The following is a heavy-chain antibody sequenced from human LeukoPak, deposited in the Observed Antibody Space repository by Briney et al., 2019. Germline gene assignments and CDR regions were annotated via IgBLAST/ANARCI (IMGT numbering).Heavy chain of an antibody. CDR1: GFTFATYW. CDR3: ARGGGYAWDY. CDR2: IKQDGSEK. J-gene: IGHJ4*02. Sequence: GGSLRLSCATSGFTFATYWMNWVRQAPGKGLEWVANIKQDGSEKYYVDSVKGRFTISRDNAKSSLYLQMNSLRADDTAVYYCARGGGYAWDYWGQGTLVAVSS. V-gene: IGHV3-7*01. D-gene: IGHD5-12*01.